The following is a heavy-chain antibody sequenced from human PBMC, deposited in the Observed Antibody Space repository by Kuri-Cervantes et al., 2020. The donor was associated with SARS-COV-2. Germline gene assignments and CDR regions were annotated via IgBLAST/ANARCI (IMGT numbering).Heavy chain of an antibody. V-gene: IGHV3-7*01. CDR2: IKQDGSEK. D-gene: IGHD6-19*01. J-gene: IGHJ4*02. CDR3: ARRQQWLVRGPLDY. CDR1: GFTFSSYW. Sequence: GESLKISCAASGFTFSSYWMSWVRQALGKGLEWVANIKQDGSEKYYVDSVKGRFTISRDNAKNSLYLQMNSLRAEDTAVYYCARRQQWLVRGPLDYWGQGTLVTVSS.